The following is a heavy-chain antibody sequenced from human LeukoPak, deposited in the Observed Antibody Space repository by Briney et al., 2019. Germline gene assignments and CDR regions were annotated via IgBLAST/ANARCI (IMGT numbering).Heavy chain of an antibody. Sequence: GRSLRLSCAASGFTFSSYGMHWVRQAPGKGLEWVAVISYDGSNKYYADSVKGRFTISRDNSKNTLYLQMNSLRAEDTAVYYCAKWSYYGSGYDYWGQGTLVTVSS. CDR2: ISYDGSNK. J-gene: IGHJ4*02. V-gene: IGHV3-30*18. CDR1: GFTFSSYG. D-gene: IGHD3-10*01. CDR3: AKWSYYGSGYDY.